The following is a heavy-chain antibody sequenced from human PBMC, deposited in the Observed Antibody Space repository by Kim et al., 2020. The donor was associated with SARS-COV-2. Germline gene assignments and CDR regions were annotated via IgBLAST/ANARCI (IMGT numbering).Heavy chain of an antibody. CDR1: GGSFSGYY. CDR3: ARVPFDILTGTKMNFDY. Sequence: SETLSLTCAVYGGSFSGYYWSWIRQPPGKGLEWIGEINHSGSTNYNPSLKSRVTISVDTSKNQFSLKLSSVTAADTAVYYCARVPFDILTGTKMNFDYWGQGTLVTVSS. D-gene: IGHD3-9*01. J-gene: IGHJ4*02. V-gene: IGHV4-34*01. CDR2: INHSGST.